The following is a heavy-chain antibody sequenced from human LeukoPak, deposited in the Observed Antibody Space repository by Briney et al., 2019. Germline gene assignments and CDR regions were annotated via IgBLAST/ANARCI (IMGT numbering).Heavy chain of an antibody. V-gene: IGHV3-48*04. CDR2: ISSSSSTI. Sequence: PGGSLRLSCAASGFTFSSYSMNWVRQAPGKGLEWVSYISSSSSTIYYADSVKGRFTISRDNAKNSLYLQMNSLRAEDTAVYYCARGSYGSGSYYIHWGQGTLVTVSS. J-gene: IGHJ4*02. CDR1: GFTFSSYS. D-gene: IGHD3-10*01. CDR3: ARGSYGSGSYYIH.